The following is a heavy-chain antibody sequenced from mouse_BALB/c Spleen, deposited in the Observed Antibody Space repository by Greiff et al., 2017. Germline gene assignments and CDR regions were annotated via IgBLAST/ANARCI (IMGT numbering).Heavy chain of an antibody. D-gene: IGHD2-2*01. CDR1: GFSLTSYG. Sequence: VQRVESGPGLVAPSQSLSITCTVSGFSLTSYGVHWVRQPPGKGLEWLGVIWAGGSTNYNSALMSRLSISKDNSKSQVFLKMNSLQTDDTAMYYCARQIYYGYDDYAMDYWGQGTSVTVSS. V-gene: IGHV2-9*02. CDR3: ARQIYYGYDDYAMDY. J-gene: IGHJ4*01. CDR2: IWAGGST.